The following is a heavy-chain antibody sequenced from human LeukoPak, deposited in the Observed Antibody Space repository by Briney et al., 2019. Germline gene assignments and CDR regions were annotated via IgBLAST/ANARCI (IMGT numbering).Heavy chain of an antibody. V-gene: IGHV1-46*01. CDR2: INPNGGST. D-gene: IGHD3-22*01. CDR3: ARDLQLYYYDSSGYT. CDR1: GYTFTSYY. Sequence: GASVKVSCKASGYTFTSYYRNWLGQAPGQGLEGMGIINPNGGSTTYTPKFQGRLTLTRDTSTSTIYMELSRLRSDDTAVYYCARDLQLYYYDSSGYTWGQGTLVTVSS. J-gene: IGHJ5*02.